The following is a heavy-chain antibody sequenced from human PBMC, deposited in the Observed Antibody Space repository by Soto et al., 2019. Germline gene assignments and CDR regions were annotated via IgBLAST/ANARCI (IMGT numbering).Heavy chain of an antibody. D-gene: IGHD5-12*01. J-gene: IGHJ5*02. CDR2: IYFSGST. CDR3: ARVNRGRNWFEP. CDR1: GDSVISSSFY. Sequence: LSLTCTVSGDSVISSSFYWIWIRQAPGKGLEWIGFIYFSGSTNYNPSLKSRVTMSLDTSKNQFSLKLRSVTPADTAVYFCARVNRGRNWFEPLGQATLGTVSS. V-gene: IGHV4-61*01.